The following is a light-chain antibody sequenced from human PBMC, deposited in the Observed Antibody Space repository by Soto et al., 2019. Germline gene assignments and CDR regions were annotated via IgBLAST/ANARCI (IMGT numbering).Light chain of an antibody. CDR1: QSVSSTY. V-gene: IGKV3-20*01. CDR3: QQYGKSPRFLT. J-gene: IGKJ3*01. Sequence: EIVLTQFPGTLSLSPWERATLSCRASQSVSSTYIAWYQQKPGQAPRLLIYDASTRATGIPDKFIGSGSGSDFSLTISRLEPEDFAMYYCQQYGKSPRFLTFGPGTKVDIK. CDR2: DAS.